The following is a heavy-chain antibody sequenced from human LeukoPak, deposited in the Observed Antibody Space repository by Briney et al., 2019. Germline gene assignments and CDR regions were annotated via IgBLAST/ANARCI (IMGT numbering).Heavy chain of an antibody. D-gene: IGHD3-22*01. CDR2: ISGSGGTP. J-gene: IGHJ3*02. V-gene: IGHV3-23*01. CDR3: ARGGNYYDSSGYYPRGAFSI. CDR1: GFTFSSYG. Sequence: GGCLRLSCAAYGFTFSSYGMSWVGQAPGKGLEWVSAISGSGGTPYYTDSVKRRFTISRDNSKNTLYPQINSPRAEDTAVYYCARGGNYYDSSGYYPRGAFSISGPGTIVTVSS.